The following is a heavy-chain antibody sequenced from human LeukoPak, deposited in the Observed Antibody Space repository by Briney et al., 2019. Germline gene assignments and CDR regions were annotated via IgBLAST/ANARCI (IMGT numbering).Heavy chain of an antibody. CDR1: GYSFTSYW. D-gene: IGHD3-22*01. CDR3: ARSYYDSRGYYYGAFDI. CDR2: IYPGDADT. J-gene: IGHJ3*02. V-gene: IGHV5-51*01. Sequence: GESLKISCKGSGYSFTSYWIAWVRQMPGKGLEWMGIIYPGDADTRYSPSFQGQVTISADKSISTAYLRWSSLKASDTAMYYCARSYYDSRGYYYGAFDIWGQGTMVTVSS.